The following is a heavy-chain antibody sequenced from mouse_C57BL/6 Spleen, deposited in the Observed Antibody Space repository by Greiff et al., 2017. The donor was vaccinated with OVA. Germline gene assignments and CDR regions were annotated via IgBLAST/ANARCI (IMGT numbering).Heavy chain of an antibody. V-gene: IGHV1-53*01. CDR2: INPCNGGT. CDR1: GYTFTSYW. J-gene: IGHJ4*01. D-gene: IGHD2-4*01. Sequence: QVQLQQPGTDLVKPGASVKLSCKASGYTFTSYWMHWVKQRPGQGLEWIGNINPCNGGTNYNEKFKGKATLTVDKSSSTAYMQLSSLTSEDSAVYYCARRGSYDYDEVYAMDYWGQGTSVTVSS. CDR3: ARRGSYDYDEVYAMDY.